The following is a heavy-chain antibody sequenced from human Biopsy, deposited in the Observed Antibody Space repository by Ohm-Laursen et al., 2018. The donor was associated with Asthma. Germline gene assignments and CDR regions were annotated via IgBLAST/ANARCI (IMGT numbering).Heavy chain of an antibody. CDR1: GGSMSSSSYY. J-gene: IGHJ4*02. V-gene: IGHV4-31*03. D-gene: IGHD3-22*01. CDR2: IYYSGST. Sequence: TLSLTCTVSGGSMSSSSYYWTWIRQHPGKGLEWIGFIYYSGSTYYNPSLKSRVSISIDTSKNQFSLKLSSVTAADTAVYYCARAQDYYDSRGYYRSFDYWGQGTLVTVSS. CDR3: ARAQDYYDSRGYYRSFDY.